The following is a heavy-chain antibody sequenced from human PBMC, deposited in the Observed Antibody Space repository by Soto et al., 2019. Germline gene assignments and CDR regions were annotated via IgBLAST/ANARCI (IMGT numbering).Heavy chain of an antibody. Sequence: EVQLVESGGGLVQPGGSLRLSCAASGFTLSSYWMHWVRQAPGKGLVWVSRINSEGTSTSDADSVKGRFTISRDNAKNTLYLQMNSLRAEDTAVYYCARDPGTGYYDSSGYYYDWGQGTLVTVSS. CDR1: GFTLSSYW. D-gene: IGHD3-22*01. CDR3: ARDPGTGYYDSSGYYYD. CDR2: INSEGTST. V-gene: IGHV3-74*01. J-gene: IGHJ4*02.